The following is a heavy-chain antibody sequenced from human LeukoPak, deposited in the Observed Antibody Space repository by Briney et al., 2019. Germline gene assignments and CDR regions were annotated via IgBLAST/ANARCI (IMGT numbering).Heavy chain of an antibody. Sequence: GSVKVSCKASGYTFTGYYMHWVRQAPGQGLEWMGWINPNSGGTNYAQKFQGRVTMTRDTSISTAYMELSRLRSDDTAVYYCARDSTVTTPSLLSPFDYWGQGTLVTVSS. V-gene: IGHV1-2*02. CDR1: GYTFTGYY. J-gene: IGHJ4*02. CDR3: ARDSTVTTPSLLSPFDY. D-gene: IGHD4-17*01. CDR2: INPNSGGT.